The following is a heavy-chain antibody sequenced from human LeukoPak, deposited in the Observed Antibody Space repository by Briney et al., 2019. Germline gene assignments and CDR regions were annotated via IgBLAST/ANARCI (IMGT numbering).Heavy chain of an antibody. J-gene: IGHJ4*02. CDR1: GFTFSSYA. CDR3: VKDYSTIAAAANPLFDY. D-gene: IGHD6-13*01. CDR2: ITGSGDTT. Sequence: GGSLRLSCAASGFTFSSYAVTWVRQAPGKGLEWVSGITGSGDTTFYADSVKGRFTISRDNSKNTLYLQMHSLRAEDTAVYYCVKDYSTIAAAANPLFDYWGQGALVTVSS. V-gene: IGHV3-23*01.